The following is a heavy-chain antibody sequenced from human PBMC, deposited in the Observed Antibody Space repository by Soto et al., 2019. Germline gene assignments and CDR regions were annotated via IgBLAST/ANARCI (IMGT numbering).Heavy chain of an antibody. CDR2: ISSSSSYI. CDR3: ARDLGWELIGPHDY. D-gene: IGHD1-26*01. CDR1: GFTFSSYS. V-gene: IGHV3-21*01. J-gene: IGHJ4*02. Sequence: PGGSLRLSCAASGFTFSSYSMNWVRQAPGKGLEWVSSISSSSSYIYYADSVKGRFTISRDNAKNSLYLQMNSLRAEDTAVYYCARDLGWELIGPHDYWGQGTLVTVSS.